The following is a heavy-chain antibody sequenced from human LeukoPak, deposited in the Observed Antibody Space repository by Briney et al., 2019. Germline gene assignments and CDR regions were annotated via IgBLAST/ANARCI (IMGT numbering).Heavy chain of an antibody. CDR3: ARAVRLLYVGEDAFDI. J-gene: IGHJ3*02. CDR1: GFTVSGNY. Sequence: GGSLRLSCAASGFTVSGNYMSWVRQAPGKGLEWVSVIYSGGSTYYADSVKGRFTISRDNSKNTLYLQMNSLRAEDTAVYYCARAVRLLYVGEDAFDIWGQGTMVTVSS. CDR2: IYSGGST. D-gene: IGHD2-2*02. V-gene: IGHV3-53*01.